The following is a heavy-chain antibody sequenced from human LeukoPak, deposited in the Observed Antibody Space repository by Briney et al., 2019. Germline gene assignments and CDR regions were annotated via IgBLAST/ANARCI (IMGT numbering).Heavy chain of an antibody. J-gene: IGHJ3*02. V-gene: IGHV3-23*01. Sequence: GGSLRLSCAASGFTFSSYAMSWVRQAPGKGLECISGFSGSGGSTYYADSVKGRFTISRDNAKNSLYLQMNSLRAEDTAFYYCAKADTAMITLMAFDIWGQGTMVTVSS. CDR3: AKADTAMITLMAFDI. CDR1: GFTFSSYA. D-gene: IGHD5-18*01. CDR2: FSGSGGST.